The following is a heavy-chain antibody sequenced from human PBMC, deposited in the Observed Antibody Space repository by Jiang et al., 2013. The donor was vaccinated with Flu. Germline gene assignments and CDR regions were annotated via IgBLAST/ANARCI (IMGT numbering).Heavy chain of an antibody. V-gene: IGHV7-4-1*02. J-gene: IGHJ4*02. Sequence: QSGSELKKPGASVKVSCKASGYTFTSYAMNWVRQAPGQGLEWMGWINTNTGNPTYAQGFTGRFVFSLDTSVSTAYLQISSLKAEDTAVYYCARVAHPRDFGVVHASGSFDYWGQGTLVTVSS. CDR3: ARVAHPRDFGVVHASGSFDY. CDR1: GYTFTSYA. CDR2: INTNTGNP. D-gene: IGHD3-3*01.